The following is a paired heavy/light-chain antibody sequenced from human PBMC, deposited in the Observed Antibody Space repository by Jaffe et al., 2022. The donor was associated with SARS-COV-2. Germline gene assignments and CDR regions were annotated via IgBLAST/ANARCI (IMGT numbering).Heavy chain of an antibody. D-gene: IGHD2-21*01. CDR2: ISTGGDNT. V-gene: IGHV3-23*01. CDR1: GFTFRSYA. CDR3: ANVCDNCYDSGVDV. J-gene: IGHJ6*02. Sequence: EVQLLESGGGLVQPGGSLRLSCAASGFTFRSYAMSWVRQAPGKGLEWVSAISTGGDNTYYADSVKGRFTISRDNSKNTLYLQMNNLRAEDTALYYCANVCDNCYDSGVDVWGQGTTVTVSS.
Light chain of an antibody. J-gene: IGLJ3*02. CDR1: SSNIGSNY. CDR2: RNN. V-gene: IGLV1-47*01. CDR3: AAWDASLNGRV. Sequence: QSVLTQSLSASGTPGQRVTISCSGSSSNIGSNYVYWYQQLPGTAPKLLIYRNNQRPSGVPDRFSGSKSGTSASLVISGLRSEDEADYYCAAWDASLNGRVFGGGTKLTVL.